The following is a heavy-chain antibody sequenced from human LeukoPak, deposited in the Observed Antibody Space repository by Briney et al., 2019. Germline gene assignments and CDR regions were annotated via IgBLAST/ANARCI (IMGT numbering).Heavy chain of an antibody. V-gene: IGHV3-30*18. CDR3: AKDMTTVTRTHYFDY. J-gene: IGHJ4*02. Sequence: GGSLRLSCAASGFTFSSYGMHWVRQAPGKGLEWVAVISYDGSNKYYADSVKGRFTISRDNSENTLYLQMNSLRAEDTAVYYCAKDMTTVTRTHYFDYWGQGTLVTVSS. CDR1: GFTFSSYG. CDR2: ISYDGSNK. D-gene: IGHD4-17*01.